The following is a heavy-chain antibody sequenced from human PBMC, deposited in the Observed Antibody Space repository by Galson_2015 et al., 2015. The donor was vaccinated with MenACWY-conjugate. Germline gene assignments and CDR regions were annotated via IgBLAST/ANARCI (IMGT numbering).Heavy chain of an antibody. V-gene: IGHV4-34*01. CDR2: INHSGST. CDR3: AREGIIAVAGNGIDY. Sequence: SETLSLTCAVYGGSFSGYYWSWIRQPPGKGLEWIGEINHSGSTNYNPSLKSRVTISVDTSKNQFSLKLSSVTAEDTAVYYCAREGIIAVAGNGIDYWGQGTLVTVSS. CDR1: GGSFSGYY. D-gene: IGHD6-19*01. J-gene: IGHJ4*02.